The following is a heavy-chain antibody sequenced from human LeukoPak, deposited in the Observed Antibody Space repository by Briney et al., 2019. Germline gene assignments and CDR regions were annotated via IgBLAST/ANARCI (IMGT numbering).Heavy chain of an antibody. J-gene: IGHJ3*02. D-gene: IGHD3-22*01. CDR1: GYTFTSYA. Sequence: ASVKVSCKASGYTFTSYAMHWVRQAPGQRLEWMGWINAGNGNTKYSQKFQGRVTITRDTSASTAYMELSSLRSEDTAVYYCARDRRRIVVVTTGNDAFDIWGQGTMVTVSS. CDR3: ARDRRRIVVVTTGNDAFDI. CDR2: INAGNGNT. V-gene: IGHV1-3*01.